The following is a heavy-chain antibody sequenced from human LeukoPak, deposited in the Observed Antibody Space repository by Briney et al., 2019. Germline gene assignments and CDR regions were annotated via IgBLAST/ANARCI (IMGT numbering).Heavy chain of an antibody. CDR1: GYRFTNYW. CDR2: ICPGDSET. Sequence: GESLKMYCKGSGYRFTNYWIGWVRQMPGKGLEWMGIICPGDSETRYSPSFQGQVTISADKSISTAYLQWSSLKASDTAMYYCASRLYSAYGYDYWGQGTLVTVSS. V-gene: IGHV5-51*01. J-gene: IGHJ4*02. CDR3: ASRLYSAYGYDY. D-gene: IGHD5-12*01.